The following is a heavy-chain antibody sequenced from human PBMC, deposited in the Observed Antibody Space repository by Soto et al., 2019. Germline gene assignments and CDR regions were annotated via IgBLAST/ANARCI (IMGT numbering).Heavy chain of an antibody. CDR3: ARGSGTRGVYYYYYYGMDV. D-gene: IGHD3-10*01. Sequence: EASVKVSCKASGYTFTSYDINWVRQATGQGLEWMGWMNPNSGNTGYAQKFQGRVTMTRNTSISTAYMELSSLRSEDTAVYYCARGSGTRGVYYYYYYGMDVWGQGTTVTVSS. CDR1: GYTFTSYD. CDR2: MNPNSGNT. J-gene: IGHJ6*02. V-gene: IGHV1-8*01.